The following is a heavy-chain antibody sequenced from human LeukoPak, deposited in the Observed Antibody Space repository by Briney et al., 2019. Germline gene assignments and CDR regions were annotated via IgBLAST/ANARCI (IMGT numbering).Heavy chain of an antibody. Sequence: GGSLRLSCVASGFTFNTYAMHWVRQAPGTGLEWVAVISYDGTSQYYADSVKGRFTISRDNSKDTLYLQMNSLRAEDTAVYYCARARGFTMILEIDSWGQGTLVTVPS. CDR2: ISYDGTSQ. V-gene: IGHV3-30-3*01. J-gene: IGHJ4*02. D-gene: IGHD3-22*01. CDR1: GFTFNTYA. CDR3: ARARGFTMILEIDS.